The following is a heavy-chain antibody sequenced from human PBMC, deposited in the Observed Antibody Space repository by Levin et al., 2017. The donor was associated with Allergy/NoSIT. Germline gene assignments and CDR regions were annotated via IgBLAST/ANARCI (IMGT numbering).Heavy chain of an antibody. CDR1: GFTFGDYA. CDR3: TRDSSWSDFDY. Sequence: PGGSLRLSCTASGFTFGDYAMSWFRQAPGKGLEWVGFIRSKAYGGTTEYAASVKGRFTTSRDDSKSIAYLQMNSLKTEDTAVYYCTRDSSWSDFDYWGQGTLVTVSS. D-gene: IGHD6-19*01. CDR2: IRSKAYGGTT. V-gene: IGHV3-49*03. J-gene: IGHJ4*02.